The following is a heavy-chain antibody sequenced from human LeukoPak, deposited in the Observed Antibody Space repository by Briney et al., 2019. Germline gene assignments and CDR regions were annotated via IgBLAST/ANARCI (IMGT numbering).Heavy chain of an antibody. J-gene: IGHJ3*02. V-gene: IGHV4-31*03. CDR2: IYYSGST. D-gene: IGHD4-17*01. Sequence: PSQTLSLTCTVSGGSISSCGYYWSWIRQHPGKGLEWIGYIYYSGSTYYNPSLKSRVTISVDTSKNQFSLKLSSVTAADTAVYYCARDELKGDYGDYGAFDIWGQGTMVTVSS. CDR1: GGSISSCGYY. CDR3: ARDELKGDYGDYGAFDI.